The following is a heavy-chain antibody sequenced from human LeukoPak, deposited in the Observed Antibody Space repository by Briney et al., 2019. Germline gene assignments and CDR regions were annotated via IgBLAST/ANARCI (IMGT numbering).Heavy chain of an antibody. CDR3: ARGIAAAKFDY. CDR2: IYYSGST. V-gene: IGHV4-30-4*01. D-gene: IGHD6-13*01. Sequence: PSETLSLTCTVSGGSISSGDYYWSWIRQPPGKGLEWIGYIYYSGSTYYNPSLKSRVTISVDTSKNQFSLKLSSVTAADTAVYYCARGIAAAKFDYWGQGTLVTVSS. CDR1: GGSISSGDYY. J-gene: IGHJ4*02.